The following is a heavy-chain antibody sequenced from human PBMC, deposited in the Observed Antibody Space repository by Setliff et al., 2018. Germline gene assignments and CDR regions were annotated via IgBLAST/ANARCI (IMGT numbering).Heavy chain of an antibody. CDR2: ISPYNGNT. CDR1: GYTFNRYG. Sequence: SVKVSCKASGYTFNRYGINWLRQAPGQGLEWLGWISPYNGNTKYAQTVEDRISMTTDTSTRTSYMELSSLRSDDTAVYFCARSSDSGYYHQRDAFDIWGQGTRVTVSS. V-gene: IGHV1-18*04. J-gene: IGHJ3*02. D-gene: IGHD5-12*01. CDR3: ARSSDSGYYHQRDAFDI.